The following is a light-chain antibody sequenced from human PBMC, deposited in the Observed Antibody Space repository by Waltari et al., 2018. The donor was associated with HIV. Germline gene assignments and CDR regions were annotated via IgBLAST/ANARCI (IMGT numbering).Light chain of an antibody. CDR1: SSDVGGYDS. V-gene: IGLV2-11*01. J-gene: IGLJ3*02. CDR2: EVI. Sequence: QSALTQPRSVSGSPGQSVTISCTGTSSDVGGYDSVSWYLQHPGKVPKLIIYEVINRPSGVPDRFSGSKPGNTASLTISGLQTEDEADYFCCSYAGTYTYVLFGGGTKLTVL. CDR3: CSYAGTYTYVL.